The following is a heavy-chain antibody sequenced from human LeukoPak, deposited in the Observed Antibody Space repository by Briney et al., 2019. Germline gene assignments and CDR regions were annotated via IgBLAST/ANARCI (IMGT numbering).Heavy chain of an antibody. Sequence: GESLKISCKGSGYSFTSYWIGWVRQMPGKGLEWMGIIYPGDSDTRYSPSFQDQVTISADKSISTAYLQWSSLKASDTAMYYCARHRAVGVRGVPWVGPNWFDPWGQGTLVTVSS. V-gene: IGHV5-51*01. CDR2: IYPGDSDT. CDR3: ARHRAVGVRGVPWVGPNWFDP. CDR1: GYSFTSYW. J-gene: IGHJ5*02. D-gene: IGHD3-10*01.